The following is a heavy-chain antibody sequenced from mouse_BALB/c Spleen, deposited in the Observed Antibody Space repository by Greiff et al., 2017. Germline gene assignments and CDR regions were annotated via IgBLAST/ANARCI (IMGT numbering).Heavy chain of an antibody. CDR3: TGTARAYYAMDY. CDR1: GYTFTSYW. J-gene: IGHJ4*01. CDR2: INPSTGYT. V-gene: IGHV1-7*01. Sequence: QLQQSGAELAKPGASVKMSCKASGYTFTSYWMHWVKQRPGQGLEWIGYINPSTGYTNYNQKFKDKATLTVDKSSSTAYMQLSSPTSEDSAVYYCTGTARAYYAMDYWGQGTSVTVSS. D-gene: IGHD3-2*01.